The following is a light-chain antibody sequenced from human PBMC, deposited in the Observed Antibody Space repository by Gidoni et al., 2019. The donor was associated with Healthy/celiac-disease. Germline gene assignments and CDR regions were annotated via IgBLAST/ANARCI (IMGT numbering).Light chain of an antibody. J-gene: IGLJ2*01. CDR2: GKN. Sequence: SSELTQSPAVSVALGQTVRITCQGDSLRREYESWYQPQPGQAPVLVVYGKNNQPAGIPDRFAGSSSGNTASWTTTGAQAEDDADYYCKSRDSGGNHVVFGGGTKLTVL. CDR1: SLRREY. V-gene: IGLV3-19*01. CDR3: KSRDSGGNHVV.